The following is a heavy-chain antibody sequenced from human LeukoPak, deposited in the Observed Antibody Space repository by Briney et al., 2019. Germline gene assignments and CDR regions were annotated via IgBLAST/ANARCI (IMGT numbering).Heavy chain of an antibody. CDR3: AKGRLRGEYYFDY. D-gene: IGHD4-17*01. CDR1: GFTFSSSA. J-gene: IGHJ4*02. Sequence: GGSLRLSCAASGFTFSSSAMSWVRQVPGKGLEWVSGISASGGSTYYADSVRGRFTISRDNSKNTLYVQMNSLRAEDTAVYYCAKGRLRGEYYFDYWGQGTLVTVSS. CDR2: ISASGGST. V-gene: IGHV3-23*01.